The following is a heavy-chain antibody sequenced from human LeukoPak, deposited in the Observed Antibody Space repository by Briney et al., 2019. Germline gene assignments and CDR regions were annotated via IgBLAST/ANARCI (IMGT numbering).Heavy chain of an antibody. CDR2: ISYDGSIN. J-gene: IGHJ4*02. V-gene: IGHV3-30*04. Sequence: AGGSLRLSCAASGFTFSSYAMHWVRQAPGKGLEWVALISYDGSINDYADSVKGRFTISRDNSKNTLYLQMNSLRAEDTAVYYCAQDRAWIEFYFWGQGTLVTVSS. D-gene: IGHD2/OR15-2a*01. CDR3: AQDRAWIEFYF. CDR1: GFTFSSYA.